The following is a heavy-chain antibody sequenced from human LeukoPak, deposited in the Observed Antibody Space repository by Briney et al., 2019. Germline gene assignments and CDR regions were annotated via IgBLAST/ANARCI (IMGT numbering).Heavy chain of an antibody. J-gene: IGHJ3*02. CDR1: GFTFITYS. CDR3: AKLDRVIAVAGAFDI. D-gene: IGHD6-19*01. CDR2: ISSDSTYI. V-gene: IGHV3-21*05. Sequence: PGGSLRLSCAASGFTFITYSLNWVRQAPGKGLEWVSYISSDSTYIYYADSVKGRFTISRDNSKNTLYLQMNSLRAEDTAVYYCAKLDRVIAVAGAFDIWGQGTMVTVSS.